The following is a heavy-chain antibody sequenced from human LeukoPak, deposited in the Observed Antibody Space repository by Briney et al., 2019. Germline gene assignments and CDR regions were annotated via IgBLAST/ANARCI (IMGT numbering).Heavy chain of an antibody. D-gene: IGHD3-22*01. Sequence: PSETLSLTCIVSGGSISSYYWGWIRQPPGKGLEWIGYIYYSGSTNYNPSLKSRVTISVDTSKNQFSLKLSSVTAADTAVYYCARASLNYYDSSGYYYSWFDPWGQGTLVTVSS. V-gene: IGHV4-59*01. J-gene: IGHJ5*02. CDR3: ARASLNYYDSSGYYYSWFDP. CDR1: GGSISSYY. CDR2: IYYSGST.